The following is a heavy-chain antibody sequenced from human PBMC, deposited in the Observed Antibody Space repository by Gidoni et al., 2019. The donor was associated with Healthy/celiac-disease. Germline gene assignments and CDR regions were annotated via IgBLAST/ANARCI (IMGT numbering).Heavy chain of an antibody. Sequence: EVQLVESGGGLVQPGGSLRLSCAASGFTFSSYEMNWVRQAPGKGLEWVSYISSSGSTIYYADSVKGRFTISRDNAKNSLYLQMNSLRAEDTAVYYCAREVATVTTYDFDYWGQGTLVTVSS. V-gene: IGHV3-48*03. J-gene: IGHJ4*02. CDR2: ISSSGSTI. CDR1: GFTFSSYE. CDR3: AREVATVTTYDFDY. D-gene: IGHD4-17*01.